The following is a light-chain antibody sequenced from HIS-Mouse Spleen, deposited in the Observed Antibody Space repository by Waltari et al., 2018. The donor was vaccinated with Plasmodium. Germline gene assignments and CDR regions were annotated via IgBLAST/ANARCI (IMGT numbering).Light chain of an antibody. Sequence: QSALTQPTSASGSPGQSVTISCTVPSSHVGGLNYLSWYQQHPGNPPKLMIYAVSKRPSGVPDRFSGSKSGNTASLTVSGLQAEDEADYYCSSYAGSNNLVFGGGTKLTVL. CDR1: SSHVGGLNY. V-gene: IGLV2-8*01. J-gene: IGLJ3*02. CDR3: SSYAGSNNLV. CDR2: AVS.